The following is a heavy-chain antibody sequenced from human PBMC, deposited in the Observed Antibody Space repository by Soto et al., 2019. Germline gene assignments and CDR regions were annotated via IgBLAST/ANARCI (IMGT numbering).Heavy chain of an antibody. Sequence: SETLSLTCTVSGGSISSYYWSWTRQPPGKGLEWIGYIYYSGSTNYNPSLKSRVTISVDTSKNQFSLKLSSVTAADTAVYYCARFYCGGDCYFSTYYFDYWGQGTVVTVSS. J-gene: IGHJ4*02. D-gene: IGHD2-21*02. V-gene: IGHV4-59*01. CDR3: ARFYCGGDCYFSTYYFDY. CDR1: GGSISSYY. CDR2: IYYSGST.